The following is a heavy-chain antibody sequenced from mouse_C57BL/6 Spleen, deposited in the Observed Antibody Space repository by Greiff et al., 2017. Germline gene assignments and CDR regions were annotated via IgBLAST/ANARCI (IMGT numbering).Heavy chain of an antibody. CDR1: GYTFTSYW. Sequence: EVQLQQSGTVLARPGASVKMSCKTSGYTFTSYWMHWVKQRPGQGLEWIGAIYPGNSDTSYNQKFKGKAKLTAVTSASTAYMELSSLTNEDSAVYYCTNYYGSSDAMDYWGQGTSVTVSS. D-gene: IGHD1-1*01. CDR3: TNYYGSSDAMDY. V-gene: IGHV1-5*01. CDR2: IYPGNSDT. J-gene: IGHJ4*01.